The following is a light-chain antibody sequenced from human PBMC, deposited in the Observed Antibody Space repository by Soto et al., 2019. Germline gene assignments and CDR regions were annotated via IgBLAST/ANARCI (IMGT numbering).Light chain of an antibody. CDR2: YNT. Sequence: QSVLTQPPSVSGAPGQRVTISCTVSGSTFGAGSDVHWYQQVPGTAPKLLISYNTNRPSGVPHRFSGSKSGTSASLAISGLQPEDEADYYCQCYDSSLTVLFGGGTKLTVL. CDR3: QCYDSSLTVL. CDR1: GSTFGAGSD. J-gene: IGLJ2*01. V-gene: IGLV1-40*01.